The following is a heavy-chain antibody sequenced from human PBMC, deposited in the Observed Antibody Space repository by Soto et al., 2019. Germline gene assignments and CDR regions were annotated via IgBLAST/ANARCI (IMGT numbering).Heavy chain of an antibody. CDR2: IYYSGST. Sequence: PSETLSLTCTVSGGSISSSSYYWGWIRQPPGKGLEWIGSIYYSGSTYYNPSLKSRVTISVDTSKNQFSLKLSSLTAADTAVYYCATLPRRSVYYYGMDVWGQGTTVTVSS. CDR3: ATLPRRSVYYYGMDV. V-gene: IGHV4-39*01. D-gene: IGHD4-4*01. J-gene: IGHJ6*02. CDR1: GGSISSSSYY.